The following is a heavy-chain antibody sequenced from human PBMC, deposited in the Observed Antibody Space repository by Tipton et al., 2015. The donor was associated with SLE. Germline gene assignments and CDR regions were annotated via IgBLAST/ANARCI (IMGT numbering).Heavy chain of an antibody. Sequence: SLRLSCAASGFTFSSYAMSWVRQAPGKGLEWVSAISGSGGSTYYADSVKGRFTISRDNSKNTLYLQMNSLRAEDTAVYYCGKEDSSSWSFDLWGRGTLVTVSS. J-gene: IGHJ2*01. D-gene: IGHD6-13*01. V-gene: IGHV3-23*01. CDR2: ISGSGGST. CDR1: GFTFSSYA. CDR3: GKEDSSSWSFDL.